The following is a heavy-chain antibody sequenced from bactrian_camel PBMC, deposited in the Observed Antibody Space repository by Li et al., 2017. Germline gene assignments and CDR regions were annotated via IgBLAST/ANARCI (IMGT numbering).Heavy chain of an antibody. J-gene: IGHJ6*01. D-gene: IGHD1*01. CDR1: ADALMY. CDR2: ADSDGRA. Sequence: HVQLVESGGGSAQAGGSLRLSCSASADALMYMAWFRQAPGQKREGVAAADSDGRAAYADSVKGRFTISKDITKNTLYLQMNSLKPEDTAMYYCTAAIFYERWRLRAPDFGYWGQGTQVTVS. CDR3: TAAIFYERWRLRAPDFGY. V-gene: IGHV3S53*01.